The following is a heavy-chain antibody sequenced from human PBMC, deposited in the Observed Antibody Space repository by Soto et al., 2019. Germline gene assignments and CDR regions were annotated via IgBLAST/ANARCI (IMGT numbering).Heavy chain of an antibody. CDR1: GGSISSGGYY. J-gene: IGHJ6*02. CDR3: ARDRPRNARYCSSTSCHYYSGMDV. Sequence: SETLSLTCTVSGGSISSGGYYWSWIRQHPGKGLEWIGYIYYSGSTYYNPSLKSRVTISVDTSKNQFPLKLSSVTAADTAVYYCARDRPRNARYCSSTSCHYYSGMDVWGQGTTVTVS. V-gene: IGHV4-31*03. D-gene: IGHD2-2*01. CDR2: IYYSGST.